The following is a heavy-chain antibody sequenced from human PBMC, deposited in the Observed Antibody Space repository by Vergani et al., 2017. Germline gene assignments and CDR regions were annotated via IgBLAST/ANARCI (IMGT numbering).Heavy chain of an antibody. J-gene: IGHJ6*03. D-gene: IGHD3-16*01. CDR2: ISYDGSKT. CDR3: ARDVWDCSGISCCLQAGEFYYMDV. CDR1: GFKFSQFG. Sequence: QVQLVESGGGVVQPGTSLRLSCEASGFKFSQFGMHWVRQGPGKGLEWVAFISYDGSKTQYADSEKGRVTISRDNSKNTVVLEMSSLRVDDTATYYCARDVWDCSGISCCLQAGEFYYMDVWGQGTTVTVSS. V-gene: IGHV3-33*05.